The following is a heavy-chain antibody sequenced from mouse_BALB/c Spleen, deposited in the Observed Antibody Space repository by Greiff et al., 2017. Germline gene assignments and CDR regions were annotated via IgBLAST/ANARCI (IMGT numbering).Heavy chain of an antibody. CDR1: GYTFTSYY. D-gene: IGHD1-2*01. J-gene: IGHJ1*01. Sequence: QVQLQQPGAELVKPGASVKLSCKASGYTFTSYYMYWVKQRPGQGLEWSGGINPSNGGTNFNEKFKSKATLTVDKSSSTAYMQLSSLTSEDSAVYDCTRGYYGPYWYFDVWGAGTTVTVSS. V-gene: IGHV1S81*02. CDR3: TRGYYGPYWYFDV. CDR2: INPSNGGT.